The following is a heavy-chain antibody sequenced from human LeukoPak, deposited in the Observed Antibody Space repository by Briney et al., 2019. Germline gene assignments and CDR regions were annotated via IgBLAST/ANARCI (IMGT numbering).Heavy chain of an antibody. J-gene: IGHJ4*02. CDR1: GFTVSSNY. Sequence: GGSLRLSCAASGFTVSSNYMNWVRQAPGKGLEWVSMIYPNGNTFYTDSVKGRFTISRDNSKNTLDLQMSSLRAEDTAVYYCARDQDYYGSGSYYNYWGQGTLVTVSS. CDR2: IYPNGNT. V-gene: IGHV3-66*01. D-gene: IGHD3-10*01. CDR3: ARDQDYYGSGSYYNY.